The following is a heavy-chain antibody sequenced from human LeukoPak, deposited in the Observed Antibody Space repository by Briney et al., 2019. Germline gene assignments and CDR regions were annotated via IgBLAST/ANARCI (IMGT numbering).Heavy chain of an antibody. CDR3: ARISGGADYYFDY. V-gene: IGHV3-7*01. Sequence: GGSLRLSCAASGFTFSSYWMSWVRQAPGKGLEWVANIKQDGSEKYYVDSVKGRFTISRDNAKNSLYLQMNSLRAEDTAVYYCARISGGADYYFDYWGQGTLVTVPS. J-gene: IGHJ4*02. D-gene: IGHD1-26*01. CDR2: IKQDGSEK. CDR1: GFTFSSYW.